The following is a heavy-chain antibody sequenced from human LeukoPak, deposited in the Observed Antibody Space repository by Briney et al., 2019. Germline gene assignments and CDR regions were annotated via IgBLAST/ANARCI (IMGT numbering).Heavy chain of an antibody. Sequence: PGGSLRLSCTASEFTFSSYSMIWVRQAPGKGLEWVSYISSSSSTIYYADSVKGRFTISRDNAKNSLYLQMNSLRAEDTAVYYCARDRGRACDIWGQGTMVTVSS. V-gene: IGHV3-48*01. CDR2: ISSSSSTI. CDR3: ARDRGRACDI. CDR1: EFTFSSYS. J-gene: IGHJ3*02.